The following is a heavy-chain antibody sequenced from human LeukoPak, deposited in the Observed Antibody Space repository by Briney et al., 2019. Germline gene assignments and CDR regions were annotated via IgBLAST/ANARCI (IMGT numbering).Heavy chain of an antibody. V-gene: IGHV1-2*02. J-gene: IGHJ5*02. Sequence: ASVKVSCKASGYTFTGYYMHWVRQAPGQGLEWMGWINPNSGGTNYAQKFQGRVTMTRDTSISTAYMELSRLRSDDTAVYYCARDRNSENWFDPWGQGTLVTVSS. CDR1: GYTFTGYY. CDR3: ARDRNSENWFDP. CDR2: INPNSGGT. D-gene: IGHD1-26*01.